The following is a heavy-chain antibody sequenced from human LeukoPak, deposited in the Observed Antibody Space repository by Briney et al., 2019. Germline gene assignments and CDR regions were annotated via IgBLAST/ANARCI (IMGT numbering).Heavy chain of an antibody. CDR3: ARDRNGGSGWLNWFDP. Sequence: ASVKVSCKASGYTFTCYYMHWVRQAPGQGLEWMGWINTNSGGTNYAQKFQGWVTMTRDTSISTAYMELSRLRSDDTAVYYCARDRNGGSGWLNWFDPWGQGTLVTVSS. V-gene: IGHV1-2*04. J-gene: IGHJ5*02. CDR1: GYTFTCYY. CDR2: INTNSGGT. D-gene: IGHD6-19*01.